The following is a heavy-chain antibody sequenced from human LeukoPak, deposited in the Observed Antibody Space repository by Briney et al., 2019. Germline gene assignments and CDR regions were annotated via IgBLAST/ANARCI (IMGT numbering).Heavy chain of an antibody. CDR1: GYTFTSYD. V-gene: IGHV1-8*01. Sequence: ASVKVSCKASGYTFTSYDINWVRRATGQGLEWMGWMNPNSGNTGYAQKFQGRVTMTRNTSISTAYMELSSLRSEDTAVYYCARGAEAGHNFDYWGQGTLVTVSS. J-gene: IGHJ4*02. CDR2: MNPNSGNT. D-gene: IGHD6-19*01. CDR3: ARGAEAGHNFDY.